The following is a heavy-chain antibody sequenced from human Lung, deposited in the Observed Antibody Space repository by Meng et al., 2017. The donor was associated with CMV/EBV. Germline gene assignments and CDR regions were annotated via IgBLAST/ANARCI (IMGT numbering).Heavy chain of an antibody. V-gene: IGHV3-13*01. D-gene: IGHD2-2*01. CDR2: IGTAGDT. Sequence: GESLKISCAASGFTFSSNDMHWVRQTTGKGLEWVSAIGTAGDTYYPGSVKGRFTISRENAKNSFYLQMNGLRAGDTAVYYCARDLRVIAVLLAAPGAFDCWXQGTLVXVSS. CDR3: ARDLRVIAVLLAAPGAFDC. CDR1: GFTFSSND. J-gene: IGHJ4*02.